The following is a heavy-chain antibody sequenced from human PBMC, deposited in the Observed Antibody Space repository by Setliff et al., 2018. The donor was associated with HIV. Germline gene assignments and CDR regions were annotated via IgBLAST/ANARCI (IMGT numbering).Heavy chain of an antibody. V-gene: IGHV5-51*01. CDR2: IYPSDSDT. Sequence: GESLKISCKGSGYSFTGYWIGWVRQMPGKGLEWMGIIYPSDSDTRYSPSFQGQVSFSVDKSITTAYLQWSSLKASDTAVYYCARAASYYDSSGYWAPPKYFDYWGQGTLVTVSS. J-gene: IGHJ4*02. CDR3: ARAASYYDSSGYWAPPKYFDY. CDR1: GYSFTGYW. D-gene: IGHD3-22*01.